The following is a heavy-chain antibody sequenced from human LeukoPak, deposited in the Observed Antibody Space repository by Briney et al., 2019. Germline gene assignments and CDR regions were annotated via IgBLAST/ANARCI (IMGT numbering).Heavy chain of an antibody. CDR1: GFTFSSYA. Sequence: GGSLRLSCAASGFTFSSYAMSWVRQAPGKGLEWISAISGSGGSTYYADSVKGRFTISRDNSKNTLYLQMNSLRAEDTAVYYCAKDSDYYGSGSFDYWGQGTLVTVSS. V-gene: IGHV3-23*01. J-gene: IGHJ4*02. CDR2: ISGSGGST. CDR3: AKDSDYYGSGSFDY. D-gene: IGHD3-10*01.